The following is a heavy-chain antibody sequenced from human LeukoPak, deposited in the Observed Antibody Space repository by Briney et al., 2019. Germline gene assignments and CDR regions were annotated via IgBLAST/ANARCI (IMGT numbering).Heavy chain of an antibody. V-gene: IGHV3-48*01. CDR3: ARDLQYDSRH. Sequence: GGSLRLSCAASGFTFSSYSMNWVRQAPGKGLEWVSYISSSSSTIYYADSVKGRFTISRDNAKNSLYLQMNSLRAEDTAVYYCARDLQYDSRHWGQGTLVTVSS. D-gene: IGHD3-22*01. J-gene: IGHJ4*02. CDR1: GFTFSSYS. CDR2: ISSSSSTI.